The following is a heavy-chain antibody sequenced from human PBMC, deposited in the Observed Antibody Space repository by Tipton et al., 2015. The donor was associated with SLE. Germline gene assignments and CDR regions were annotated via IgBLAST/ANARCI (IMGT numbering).Heavy chain of an antibody. CDR3: ARQGAAGPGRPFGY. CDR2: IYYSGST. Sequence: TLSLTCTVSGGSISTSNNYWDWIRQPPGKGLEWIGTIYYSGSTYYNPSLKSRVSISVDTSKSQFFLKLTSVTAADTAVYYCARQGAAGPGRPFGYWGQGTLVTVSS. D-gene: IGHD6-13*01. J-gene: IGHJ4*02. CDR1: GGSISTSNNY. V-gene: IGHV4-39*01.